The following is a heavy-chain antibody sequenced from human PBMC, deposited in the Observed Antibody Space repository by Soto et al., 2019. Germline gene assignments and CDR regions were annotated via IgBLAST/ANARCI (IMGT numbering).Heavy chain of an antibody. D-gene: IGHD6-6*01. CDR1: GFTFDDYG. CDR2: INWNGGST. V-gene: IGHV3-20*01. J-gene: IGHJ3*02. CDR3: ARDSSRADGPFDI. Sequence: AGGSLRLSCAASGFTFDDYGMSWVRQAPGKGLEWVSGINWNGGSTGYADSVKGRFTISRDNAKNSLYLQMNSLRAEDTALYHCARDSSRADGPFDIWGQGTMVTVSS.